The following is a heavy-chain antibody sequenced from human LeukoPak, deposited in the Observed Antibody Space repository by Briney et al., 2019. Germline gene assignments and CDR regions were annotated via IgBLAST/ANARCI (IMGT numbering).Heavy chain of an antibody. CDR2: LGRSGEYK. Sequence: GGSLRLSCAASGFTFSTYSMSWVRQAPGKGLEWVAGLGRSGEYKYYADSVKGRFTISRDNSKDTVSLQMNSLRAEDSAIYFCVKDRPCETCMPMDAWGQGTTVTVSS. D-gene: IGHD2-2*01. CDR3: VKDRPCETCMPMDA. CDR1: GFTFSTYS. J-gene: IGHJ6*02. V-gene: IGHV3-23*01.